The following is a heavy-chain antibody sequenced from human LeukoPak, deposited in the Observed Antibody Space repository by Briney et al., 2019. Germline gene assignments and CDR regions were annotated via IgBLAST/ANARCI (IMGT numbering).Heavy chain of an antibody. Sequence: GGSLRLSCAASGFTFSSYWMSWVRQAPGKGLEWVANIKQDGSEKYYVDSVKGRFTISRDNAKNSLYLQMNSLRAEDTAVYYCARDPYSSGWPFYYYYGMDVWGQGTTVTVSS. CDR1: GFTFSSYW. J-gene: IGHJ6*02. D-gene: IGHD6-19*01. CDR2: IKQDGSEK. CDR3: ARDPYSSGWPFYYYYGMDV. V-gene: IGHV3-7*01.